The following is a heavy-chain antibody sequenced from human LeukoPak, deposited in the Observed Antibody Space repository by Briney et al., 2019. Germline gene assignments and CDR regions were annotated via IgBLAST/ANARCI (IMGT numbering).Heavy chain of an antibody. CDR2: INAGSGNT. J-gene: IGHJ6*02. CDR1: GGTFSSYA. V-gene: IGHV1-3*01. CDR3: ARSDLTVTTGYYYYYYGMDV. D-gene: IGHD4-17*01. Sequence: ASVKVSCKASGGTFSSYAISWVRQAPGQRLEWMGWINAGSGNTKYSQRFQGRVTITRDTSASSAYMELSSLRSEDTAVYFCARSDLTVTTGYYYYYYGMDVWGQGTTVTVSS.